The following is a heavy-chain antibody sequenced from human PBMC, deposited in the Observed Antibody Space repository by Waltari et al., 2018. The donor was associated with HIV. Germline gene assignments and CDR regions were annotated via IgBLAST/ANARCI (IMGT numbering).Heavy chain of an antibody. CDR3: VRRGRDGYIDY. CDR1: GFPFSGSA. V-gene: IGHV3-73*01. Sequence: EVQLVAFGGGLVQPGGSLNLSCAASGFPFSGSAMHWVRQASGKGLEWVARIRNKANSYATVYAASVKGRFTISRDDWKDTAYLQMNSLKSADTAVYYCVRRGRDGYIDYWGQGTLVTVSS. J-gene: IGHJ4*02. D-gene: IGHD3-22*01. CDR2: IRNKANSYAT.